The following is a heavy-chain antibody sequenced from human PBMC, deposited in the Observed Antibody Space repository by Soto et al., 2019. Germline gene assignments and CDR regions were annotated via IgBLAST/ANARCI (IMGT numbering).Heavy chain of an antibody. CDR2: INHSGST. D-gene: IGHD3-16*02. V-gene: IGHV4-34*01. CDR3: ARDWEYYDYVWGSYRKYNWFDP. Sequence: SETLSLTCAVYGGSFSGYYWSWIRQPPGKGLEWIGEINHSGSTNYNPSLKSRVTISVDTSKNQFSLKLSSVTAADTAVYYCARDWEYYDYVWGSYRKYNWFDPWGQGTLVTVS. CDR1: GGSFSGYY. J-gene: IGHJ5*02.